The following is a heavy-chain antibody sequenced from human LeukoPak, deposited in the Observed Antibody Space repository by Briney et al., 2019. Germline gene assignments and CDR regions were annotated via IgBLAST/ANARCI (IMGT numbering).Heavy chain of an antibody. V-gene: IGHV3-48*03. CDR2: ISSSGYTI. CDR1: GFTFSSFE. Sequence: GGSLRLSCAASGFTFSSFEMNWVRQAPGKGLEWVSYISSSGYTIHYADSVKGRFTISRDNTKNSLYLQMNSLRAEDTAVYFCAGALYYYDSSGYFQHWGRGTLVTVSS. CDR3: AGALYYYDSSGYFQH. D-gene: IGHD3-22*01. J-gene: IGHJ1*01.